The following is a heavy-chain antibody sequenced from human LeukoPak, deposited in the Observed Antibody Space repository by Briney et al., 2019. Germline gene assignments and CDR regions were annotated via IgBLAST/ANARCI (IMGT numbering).Heavy chain of an antibody. CDR3: AKEPRYCGGDCFSLLDC. CDR2: ICGGAGSP. Sequence: GGSLRLSCAASGFTFSSYSISWVRQAPGKGLEWVSLICGGAGSPYYADSVKGRFTISRDNSKNTLYLQMNSLRAEDTAVYYCAKEPRYCGGDCFSLLDCWGQGTLVTVSS. CDR1: GFTFSSYS. V-gene: IGHV3-23*01. J-gene: IGHJ4*02. D-gene: IGHD2-21*02.